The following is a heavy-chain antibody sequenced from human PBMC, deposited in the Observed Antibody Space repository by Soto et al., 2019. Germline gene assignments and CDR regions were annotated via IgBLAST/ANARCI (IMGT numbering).Heavy chain of an antibody. CDR3: ARGIDLTYYDFWSGYYAHTAFDY. V-gene: IGHV4-59*01. CDR2: IYYSGST. D-gene: IGHD3-3*01. Sequence: SETLSLTCTVSGGSISSYYWSWIRQPPGKGLEWIGYIYYSGSTNYNPSLKSRVTISVDTSKNQFSLKLSSVTAADTAVYYCARGIDLTYYDFWSGYYAHTAFDYWGQGTLVTVSS. J-gene: IGHJ4*02. CDR1: GGSISSYY.